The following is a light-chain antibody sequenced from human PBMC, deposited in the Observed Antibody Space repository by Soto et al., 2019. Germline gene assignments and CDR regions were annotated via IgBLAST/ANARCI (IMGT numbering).Light chain of an antibody. J-gene: IGKJ3*01. Sequence: DIQMTQSPSSLSASVGDRVTITCRASQSMSSYLNWYQQKPGKAPKLLIYAASSLQSGVPSRFSGSGSGTDFTLTISSLQPEDFATDYCQQSYSTPPSTFGPGTKVDIK. CDR2: AAS. V-gene: IGKV1-39*01. CDR3: QQSYSTPPST. CDR1: QSMSSY.